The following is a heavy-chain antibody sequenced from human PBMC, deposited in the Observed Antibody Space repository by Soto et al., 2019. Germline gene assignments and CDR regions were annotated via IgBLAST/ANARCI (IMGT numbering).Heavy chain of an antibody. V-gene: IGHV3-48*03. CDR3: AADRRWELL. Sequence: QSXGSLRLSCVASGFTFSSYGMNWVRQAPGKGLEWVSYISSDGATIYYADSVKGRLTISRDNAKNSLFLQMNSLKADDTSVYYCAADRRWELLWGQGTLVTVSS. J-gene: IGHJ4*02. D-gene: IGHD1-26*01. CDR2: ISSDGATI. CDR1: GFTFSSYG.